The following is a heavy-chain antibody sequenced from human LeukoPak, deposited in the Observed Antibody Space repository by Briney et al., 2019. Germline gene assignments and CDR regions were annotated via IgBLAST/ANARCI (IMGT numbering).Heavy chain of an antibody. Sequence: SETLSLTCTVSGGSISSSSYYWGWIRQPPGKGLEWIGSIYYSGSTYYNPSLKSRVTISVDTSKNQFSLKLSSVTAADTAVYYCARTHVWGSGSYFDLWGRGTLVTVSS. CDR2: IYYSGST. D-gene: IGHD3-10*01. V-gene: IGHV4-39*01. CDR3: ARTHVWGSGSYFDL. J-gene: IGHJ2*01. CDR1: GGSISSSSYY.